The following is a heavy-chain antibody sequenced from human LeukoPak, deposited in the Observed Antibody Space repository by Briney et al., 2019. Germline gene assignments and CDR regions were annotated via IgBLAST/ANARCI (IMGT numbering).Heavy chain of an antibody. CDR2: FDPEDGET. D-gene: IGHD2-2*02. CDR1: GYTLTELS. CDR3: TTHGPIPFDY. V-gene: IGHV1-24*01. Sequence: APVKVSCKVSGYTLTELSMHWVRQAPGKGLEWMGGFDPEDGETIYAQKFQGRVTMTEDTSTDTAYMELSSLRSEDTAVYYCTTHGPIPFDYWGQGTLVTVSS. J-gene: IGHJ4*02.